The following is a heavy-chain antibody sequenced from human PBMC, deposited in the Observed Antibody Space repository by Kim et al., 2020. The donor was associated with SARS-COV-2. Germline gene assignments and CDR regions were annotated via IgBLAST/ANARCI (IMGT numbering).Heavy chain of an antibody. J-gene: IGHJ6*02. Sequence: YYAESVKGRFTISRDNAKNSLYLQMNSLRDEDTAVYYCFGPQAYYYGMGVWGQGTTVTVSS. V-gene: IGHV3-48*02. CDR3: FGPQAYYYGMGV. D-gene: IGHD3-3*01.